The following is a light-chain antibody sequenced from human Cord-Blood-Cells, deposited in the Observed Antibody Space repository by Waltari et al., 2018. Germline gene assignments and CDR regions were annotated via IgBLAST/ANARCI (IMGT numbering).Light chain of an antibody. CDR3: QQYYSTPWT. V-gene: IGKV4-1*01. J-gene: IGKJ1*01. Sequence: DIVMTQSPDSLAVTLGERATINCKSSQSVLYSSNNKNYLAWYQQKPGQPPKLLIYWASTRESGVPDRFSGSGSGTDFTLTISSLQAEDVADYYCQQYYSTPWTCGQGTKVEIK. CDR1: QSVLYSSNNKNY. CDR2: WAS.